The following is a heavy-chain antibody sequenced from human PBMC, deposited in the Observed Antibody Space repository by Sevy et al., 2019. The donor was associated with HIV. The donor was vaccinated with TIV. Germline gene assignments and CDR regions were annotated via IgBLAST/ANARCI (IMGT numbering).Heavy chain of an antibody. D-gene: IGHD3-22*01. Sequence: ASVKVSCKASGYTFTAYYVHWVRQAPGQGLAWMGRINPNRGGTNYAQKFQGRVTMTRDTSISTAYMELSGLRYDDTAVYHCARAYYYDSSAYYFDHWGQGTLVTVSS. CDR2: INPNRGGT. CDR3: ARAYYYDSSAYYFDH. J-gene: IGHJ4*02. CDR1: GYTFTAYY. V-gene: IGHV1-2*06.